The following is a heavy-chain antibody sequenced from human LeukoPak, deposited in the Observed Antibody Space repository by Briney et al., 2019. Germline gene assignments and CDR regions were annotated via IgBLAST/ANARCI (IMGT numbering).Heavy chain of an antibody. D-gene: IGHD6-19*01. J-gene: IGHJ4*02. CDR1: GYTFTGYY. CDR2: INPNSGGT. Sequence: ASVKVSCKASGYTFTGYYMHWVRQAPGQGLEWMGWINPNSGGTNYAQKFQGRVTMTRDTSISTAYMELSRLRPDDTAVYYCARSYSSGWYLDYWGQGTLVTVSS. CDR3: ARSYSSGWYLDY. V-gene: IGHV1-2*02.